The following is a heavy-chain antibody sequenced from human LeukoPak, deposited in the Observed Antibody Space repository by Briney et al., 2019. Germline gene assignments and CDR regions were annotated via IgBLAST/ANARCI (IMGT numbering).Heavy chain of an antibody. J-gene: IGHJ4*02. CDR1: GYTFTAYY. CDR2: INPNSDFT. D-gene: IGHD2-15*01. V-gene: IGHV1-2*02. CDR3: ARAISAGSPITASDC. Sequence: ASVKVSCKTSGYTFTAYYMHWVRQAPGQGLEWMGWINPNSDFTNFAQNFQGRVTMTSDTSISTAYMGLSRLRSDDTAVYYCARAISAGSPITASDCWGQGTLVTVFS.